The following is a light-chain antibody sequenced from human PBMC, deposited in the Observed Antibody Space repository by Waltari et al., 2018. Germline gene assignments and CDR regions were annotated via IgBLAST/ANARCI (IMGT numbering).Light chain of an antibody. CDR3: QVWNSNYDPWV. V-gene: IGLV3-21*04. CDR2: YDS. Sequence: SYVLTQSPSVSVAPGETARISCGGDNIGTKSVHWFQQKPGQAPVVVLSYDSKRPSGIPEGCSGSKSGNTATLTLSRVEAGDEADYYCQVWNSNYDPWVFGGGTKLTVL. J-gene: IGLJ3*02. CDR1: NIGTKS.